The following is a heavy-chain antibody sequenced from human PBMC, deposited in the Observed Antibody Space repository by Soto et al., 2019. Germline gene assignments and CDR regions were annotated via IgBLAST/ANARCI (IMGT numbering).Heavy chain of an antibody. Sequence: SGGSLRLSCAASGFTFSSYDMQWVRQATGKGLEWVSAIGTSGDTYYPGSVKGRFTISRENAKNSLYLQMNSLRAGDTAVYYCSRERRTKDGMVVWGQGTTVTVSS. J-gene: IGHJ6*02. V-gene: IGHV3-13*04. CDR2: IGTSGDT. CDR3: SRERRTKDGMVV. CDR1: GFTFSSYD. D-gene: IGHD1-7*01.